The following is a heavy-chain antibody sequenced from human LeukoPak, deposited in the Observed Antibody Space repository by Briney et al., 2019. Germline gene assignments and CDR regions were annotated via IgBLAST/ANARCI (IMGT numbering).Heavy chain of an antibody. J-gene: IGHJ4*02. D-gene: IGHD4-17*01. CDR3: AKESLRNTVTTRSEADY. Sequence: PGGSLRLSCAASGFTFSSYAMHWVRQAPGKGLEWVAVISYDASNKYYADSVKGRFTISRDNSKNTLYLQMNSLRAEDTAVYYCAKESLRNTVTTRSEADYWGQGTLVTVSS. CDR2: ISYDASNK. V-gene: IGHV3-30*18. CDR1: GFTFSSYA.